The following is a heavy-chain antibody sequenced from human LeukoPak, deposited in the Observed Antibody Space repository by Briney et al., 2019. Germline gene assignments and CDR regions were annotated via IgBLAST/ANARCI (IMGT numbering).Heavy chain of an antibody. CDR2: ISSTSSYT. D-gene: IGHD3-10*01. CDR3: AREETYYYGSGSYKPQSLFDY. CDR1: GFTFSDYY. Sequence: GGSLRLSCAASGFTFSDYYMSWIRQAPGKGLEWVSYISSTSSYTNYADSVKGRFTISRDNAKNSLYLQMNSLRAEDTAVYYCAREETYYYGSGSYKPQSLFDYWGQGALVTVSS. V-gene: IGHV3-11*05. J-gene: IGHJ4*02.